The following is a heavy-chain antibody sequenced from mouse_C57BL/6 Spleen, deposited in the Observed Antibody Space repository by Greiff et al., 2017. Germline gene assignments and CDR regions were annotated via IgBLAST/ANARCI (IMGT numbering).Heavy chain of an antibody. V-gene: IGHV1-63*01. D-gene: IGHD2-4*01. Sequence: QVQLQQSGAELVRPGTSVKMSCKASGYTFTNYWIGWAKQRPGHGLEWIGDIYPGGGYTNYNEKFKGKATLTADKSSSTAYMQFSSLTSEDSAIYYCARGVYDYDGKAFYFDYWGQGTTLTVSS. CDR1: GYTFTNYW. CDR2: IYPGGGYT. J-gene: IGHJ2*01. CDR3: ARGVYDYDGKAFYFDY.